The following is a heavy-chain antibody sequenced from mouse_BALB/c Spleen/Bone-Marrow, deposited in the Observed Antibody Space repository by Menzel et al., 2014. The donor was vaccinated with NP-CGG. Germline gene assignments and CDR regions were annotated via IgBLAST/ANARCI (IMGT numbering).Heavy chain of an antibody. J-gene: IGHJ2*01. Sequence: EVKLMESGGGLVQPGGSLRLSCATSEFTFTDYYMSWVRQPPGKALEWLGFIRNKANGYTTEYSASVKGRFTISRDNSQSILYLQMNTLRAEDSATYYCARYDVYYYFGYWGQGTTLTVSS. V-gene: IGHV7-3*02. CDR2: IRNKANGYTT. D-gene: IGHD2-3*01. CDR3: ARYDVYYYFGY. CDR1: EFTFTDYY.